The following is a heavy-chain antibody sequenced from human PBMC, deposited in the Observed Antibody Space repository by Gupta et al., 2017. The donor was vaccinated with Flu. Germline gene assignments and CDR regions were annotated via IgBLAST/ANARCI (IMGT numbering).Heavy chain of an antibody. D-gene: IGHD1-20*01. V-gene: IGHV3-48*03. CDR3: ARPRSIPGTGTLFDA. Sequence: QAPDKGLGWVSYIDTSGNIIQYAGSVKGRFTISRDNAKNSVYLQMDSLRADDTAVYYCARPRSIPGTGTLFDAWGQGTLVTVSS. CDR2: IDTSGNII. J-gene: IGHJ5*02.